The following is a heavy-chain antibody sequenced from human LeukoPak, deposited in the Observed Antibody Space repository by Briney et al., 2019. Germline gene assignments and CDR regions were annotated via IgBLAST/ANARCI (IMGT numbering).Heavy chain of an antibody. V-gene: IGHV1-69*05. CDR2: IIPIFGTA. CDR3: ARDLPHDSSGYRHDY. Sequence: SVKVSCKASGGTFSSYAISWGRQGSGQGLEWMGGIIPIFGTANYAQKFQGRVTITTDESTRTAYMQLSSLRSEDTAVYYCARDLPHDSSGYRHDYWGQGTLVTASS. CDR1: GGTFSSYA. D-gene: IGHD3-22*01. J-gene: IGHJ4*02.